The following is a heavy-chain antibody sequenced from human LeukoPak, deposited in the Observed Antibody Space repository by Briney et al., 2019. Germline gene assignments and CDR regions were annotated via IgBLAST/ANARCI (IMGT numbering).Heavy chain of an antibody. V-gene: IGHV1-2*06. CDR3: ARDFFRGVIVVVSSSAFDI. Sequence: GASVKVSCKASGYTFTGYYMHWVRQAPGQGLEWMGRSNPNSGGTNYAQKFQGRVTMTRDTSISTAYIELSRLRSDDTAVYYCARDFFRGVIVVVSSSAFDIWGQGTMVTVSS. D-gene: IGHD3-22*01. CDR1: GYTFTGYY. CDR2: SNPNSGGT. J-gene: IGHJ3*02.